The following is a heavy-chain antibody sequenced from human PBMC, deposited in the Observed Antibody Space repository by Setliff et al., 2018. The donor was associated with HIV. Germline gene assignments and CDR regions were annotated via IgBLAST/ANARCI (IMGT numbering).Heavy chain of an antibody. D-gene: IGHD2-21*01. CDR3: ARGVARQVVIDRWFDP. Sequence: KPSETLSLTCTVSGGSITTDTYYWAWIRQPPGKGLEWIGSIYHRGSTHHNPSLKSRVTFSVDTSKNQISLKLSSVNAADTAIYCCARGVARQVVIDRWFDPWGQGTPVTVSS. CDR2: IYHRGST. CDR1: GGSITTDTYY. V-gene: IGHV4-39*01. J-gene: IGHJ5*02.